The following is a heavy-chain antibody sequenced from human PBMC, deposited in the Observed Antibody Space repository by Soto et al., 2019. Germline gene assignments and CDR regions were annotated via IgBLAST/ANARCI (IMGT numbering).Heavy chain of an antibody. V-gene: IGHV4-34*01. D-gene: IGHD3-3*01. CDR2: INHSGST. CDR3: ARVRITIFGVVTIYYYYGMDV. CDR1: GGSFSGYY. Sequence: SETLSLTCAVYGGSFSGYYWSWIRQPPGKGLEWIGEINHSGSTNYNPSLKSRVTISVDTSKNQFSLKLSSVTAADTAVYYCARVRITIFGVVTIYYYYGMDVWGQGTTVTVSS. J-gene: IGHJ6*02.